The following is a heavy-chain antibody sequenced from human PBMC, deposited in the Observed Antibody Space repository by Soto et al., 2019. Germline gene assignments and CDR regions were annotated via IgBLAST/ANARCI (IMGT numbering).Heavy chain of an antibody. CDR2: IKSRAAGGTT. J-gene: IGHJ3*02. V-gene: IGHV3-15*01. Sequence: EVQLVESGGDLVKPGGYLRLSCAGSGFSFTDAWMSWVRQAPGKGLEWVGRIKSRAAGGTTVYAAAVKGRFTISRYDSKNIRYLQVTNLKTEDSGVYYCTTEGIGGGAFDIWGQGTKIIVSS. CDR3: TTEGIGGGAFDI. D-gene: IGHD2-15*01. CDR1: GFSFTDAW.